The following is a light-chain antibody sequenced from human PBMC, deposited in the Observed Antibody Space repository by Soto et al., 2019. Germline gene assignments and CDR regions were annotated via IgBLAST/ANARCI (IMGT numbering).Light chain of an antibody. CDR1: QSISNS. CDR2: KAS. V-gene: IGKV1-5*03. J-gene: IGKJ2*01. CDR3: QQYNSYQYT. Sequence: DIQMTQSPSTLSASVGDRVTVTCRASQSISNSLAWYQQKPGKAPKLLIYKASTLESGVPSRFSGSGSGTEFTLSISSLQLDDFATYYCQQYNSYQYTFGQGTKLEI.